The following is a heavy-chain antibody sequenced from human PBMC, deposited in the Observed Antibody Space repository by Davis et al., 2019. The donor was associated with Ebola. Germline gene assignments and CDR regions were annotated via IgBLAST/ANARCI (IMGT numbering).Heavy chain of an antibody. CDR3: ARLSGLFSSSSGALYFDL. V-gene: IGHV4-39*07. CDR2: TYYTGRT. Sequence: SETLSLTCSVSGGSISSGTYYWGWVRQPPGKGQGGMGPTYYTGRTSYNSSRESRCTISLDTSKNQFSLKLRSVTAADTAVYFCARLSGLFSSSSGALYFDLWGRGTLVSVSS. J-gene: IGHJ2*01. CDR1: GGSISSGTYY. D-gene: IGHD6-6*01.